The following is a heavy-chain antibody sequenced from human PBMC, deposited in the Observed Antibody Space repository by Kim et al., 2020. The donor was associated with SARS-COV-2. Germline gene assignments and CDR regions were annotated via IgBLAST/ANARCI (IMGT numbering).Heavy chain of an antibody. J-gene: IGHJ5*02. Sequence: SQTLSLTGAISGDSVSSNSAAWNWIRQSPSRGLEWLGRTYYRAKWYNDYAVSVKSRITITPDTSKNQFSLQLNSVTPEDTAVYYCARVYGYCSGGSCYRVKNHWFDPWRQGTLVTVSS. CDR2: TYYRAKWYN. V-gene: IGHV6-1*01. D-gene: IGHD2-15*01. CDR3: ARVYGYCSGGSCYRVKNHWFDP. CDR1: GDSVSSNSAA.